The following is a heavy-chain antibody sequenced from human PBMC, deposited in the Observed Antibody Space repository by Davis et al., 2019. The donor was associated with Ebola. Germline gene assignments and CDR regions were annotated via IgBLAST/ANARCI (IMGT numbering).Heavy chain of an antibody. V-gene: IGHV4-59*01. Sequence: SETLSLTCTVSGGSISSYYWSWIRQPPGKGLEWIGYIYYSGSTNYNPSLKSRVTISVDTSKNQFSLKLSSVTAADTAVYYCTKGTQWFGELLDYWGQGTLVTVSS. CDR1: GGSISSYY. CDR3: TKGTQWFGELLDY. J-gene: IGHJ4*02. D-gene: IGHD3-10*01. CDR2: IYYSGST.